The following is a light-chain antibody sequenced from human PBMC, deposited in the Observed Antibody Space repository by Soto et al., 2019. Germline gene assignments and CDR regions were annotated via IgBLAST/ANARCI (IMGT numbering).Light chain of an antibody. J-gene: IGLJ3*02. CDR1: SSNIGSNT. CDR3: AAWDDSLNGLWV. CDR2: SNN. V-gene: IGLV1-44*01. Sequence: QAVVTQPPSASGTPGQRVTISCSGGSSNIGSNTVNWYQQLPGTAPKLLIYSNNQRPSGVPDRFSGSKSGTSASLAISGLQSEDEADYYCAAWDDSLNGLWVFGGGTKLTVL.